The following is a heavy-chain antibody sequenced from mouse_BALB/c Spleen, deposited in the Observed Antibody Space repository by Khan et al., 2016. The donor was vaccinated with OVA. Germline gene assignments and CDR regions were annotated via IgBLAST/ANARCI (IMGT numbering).Heavy chain of an antibody. Sequence: QVQLKQSGAELVKAGASVKMSCKASAYTFTSYWMHWVKQRLGQGLEWFAETNPTNGRTYYNEKFKSKATLTVDKSSSTAYMLLSGPTFEDSAVYYCARIKKIVATYFDYWGQGTTLTVSS. J-gene: IGHJ2*01. CDR2: TNPTNGRT. D-gene: IGHD1-1*01. CDR3: ARIKKIVATYFDY. V-gene: IGHV1S81*02. CDR1: AYTFTSYW.